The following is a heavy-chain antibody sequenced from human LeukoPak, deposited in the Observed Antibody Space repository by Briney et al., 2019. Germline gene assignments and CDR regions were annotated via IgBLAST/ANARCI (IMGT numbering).Heavy chain of an antibody. CDR2: ISSSIGYI. CDR3: ARGSGGLNYDILAGYSPSPPYFDY. Sequence: GGSLRLSCAASGFIFSRYTMNGVREAPGGGLGGVSAISSSIGYIYYADSVRGRLTISRDNAKNSLYLAMDSLRADHTAVYYCARGSGGLNYDILAGYSPSPPYFDYWGQGVLVTVSS. V-gene: IGHV3-21*01. CDR1: GFIFSRYT. D-gene: IGHD3-9*01. J-gene: IGHJ4*02.